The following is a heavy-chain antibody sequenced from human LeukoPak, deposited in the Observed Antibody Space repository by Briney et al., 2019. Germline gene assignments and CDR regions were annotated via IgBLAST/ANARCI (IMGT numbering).Heavy chain of an antibody. J-gene: IGHJ6*03. V-gene: IGHV3-7*01. CDR3: ARIAVAGLTSYYYYYMDV. Sequence: GGSLRLSCVASGFTFSSYWMSWVRQAPGKGLEWVANIKQDGSEKYYVDSVKGRFTISRDNAKNSLYLQMNSLRAEDTAVYYCARIAVAGLTSYYYYYMDVWGKGTTVTVSS. D-gene: IGHD6-19*01. CDR2: IKQDGSEK. CDR1: GFTFSSYW.